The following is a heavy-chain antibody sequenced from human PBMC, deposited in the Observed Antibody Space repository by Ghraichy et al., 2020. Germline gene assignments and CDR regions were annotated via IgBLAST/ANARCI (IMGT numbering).Heavy chain of an antibody. CDR1: GGSISSSSYF. CDR2: IYYSGST. CDR3: ARQNYDVLTGYYNDF. V-gene: IGHV4-39*01. Sequence: TLSLTCTISGGSISSSSYFWGWIRQPPGKGLEWIGSIYYSGSTYYNPSLKSRLTISVVTSKNQFSLMLSSVTAADTAVYYCARQNYDVLTGYYNDFWGQGTLVTVSS. J-gene: IGHJ4*02. D-gene: IGHD3-9*01.